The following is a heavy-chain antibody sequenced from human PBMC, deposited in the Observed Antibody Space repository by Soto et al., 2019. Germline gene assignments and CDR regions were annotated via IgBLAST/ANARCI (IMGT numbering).Heavy chain of an antibody. D-gene: IGHD4-17*01. CDR1: GFTFSSYS. J-gene: IGHJ4*02. CDR3: ARGEGGAPEYYLDY. V-gene: IGHV3-21*01. Sequence: EVQLVESGGGLVKPGGSLRLSCAASGFTFSSYSMNWVRQAPGKGLEWVSSISSSSSYIYYADSVKGRFTISRDNAKNSLYLQMNSLRAEDTAVYYCARGEGGAPEYYLDYWGQGTLVTVSS. CDR2: ISSSSSYI.